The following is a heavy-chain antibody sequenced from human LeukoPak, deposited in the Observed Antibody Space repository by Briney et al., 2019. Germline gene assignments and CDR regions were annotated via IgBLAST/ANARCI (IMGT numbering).Heavy chain of an antibody. CDR1: GGSISSYY. D-gene: IGHD3-10*01. CDR3: ARQCRGSGSPRRLYYYYYMDV. V-gene: IGHV4-4*07. CDR2: IYTSGST. Sequence: SETLSLTCTVSGGSISSYYWSWIRQPAGKGLEWIGRIYTSGSTNYNPSLKSRVTMSVDTSKNQFSLKLSSVTAADTAVYYCARQCRGSGSPRRLYYYYYMDVWGKGTTVTISS. J-gene: IGHJ6*03.